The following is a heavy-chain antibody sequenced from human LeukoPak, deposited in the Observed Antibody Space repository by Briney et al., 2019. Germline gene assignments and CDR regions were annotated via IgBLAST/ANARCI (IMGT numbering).Heavy chain of an antibody. CDR3: ARAHYYGAIY. D-gene: IGHD3-10*01. J-gene: IGHJ4*02. CDR1: GGSISSYY. V-gene: IGHV4-59*01. CDR2: IYYSGST. Sequence: SETLSLTCTASGGSISSYYWSWIRQPPGKGLEWIGYIYYSGSTNYNPSLKSRVTISVDTSKNQFSLKLSSVTAADTAVYYCARAHYYGAIYWGQGTLVTVSS.